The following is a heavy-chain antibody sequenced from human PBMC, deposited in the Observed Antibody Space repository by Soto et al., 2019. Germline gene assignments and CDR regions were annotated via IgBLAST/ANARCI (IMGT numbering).Heavy chain of an antibody. J-gene: IGHJ4*02. Sequence: QVQLVQSGAEVKKPGASVKVSCKASGYTFTGYYMHWVRQAPGQGLEWMGWINPNSGGTNYAQKFQGWVTMTRDTSISAAYMELSRLRADDTAVYYCARDGGTDGYNAFDYWGQGTLVTVSS. V-gene: IGHV1-2*04. CDR3: ARDGGTDGYNAFDY. CDR1: GYTFTGYY. CDR2: INPNSGGT. D-gene: IGHD5-12*01.